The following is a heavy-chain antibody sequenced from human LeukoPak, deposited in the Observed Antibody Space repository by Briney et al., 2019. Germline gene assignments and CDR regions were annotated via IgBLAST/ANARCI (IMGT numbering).Heavy chain of an antibody. CDR2: IIPIFGTA. J-gene: IGHJ5*02. CDR1: GYTFTSYY. CDR3: ARDREYYHDSSGYYSYNSFDP. Sequence: SVKVSCKASGYTFTSYYMHWVRQAPGQGLEWMGGIIPIFGTANYAQKFQGRVTITADESTSTAYMELSSLRSEDTAVYYCARDREYYHDSSGYYSYNSFDPWGQGTLVTVSS. D-gene: IGHD3-22*01. V-gene: IGHV1-69*13.